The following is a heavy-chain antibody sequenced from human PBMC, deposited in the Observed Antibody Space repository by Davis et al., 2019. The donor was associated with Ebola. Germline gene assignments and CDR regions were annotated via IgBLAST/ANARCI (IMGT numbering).Heavy chain of an antibody. CDR3: AKDNGWWRGGAFDY. V-gene: IGHV3-11*04. D-gene: IGHD6-19*01. J-gene: IGHJ4*02. CDR1: GFTFSDYY. Sequence: GESLKISCAASGFTFSDYYMSWIRQAPGKGLEWVSYISSSGSTIYYADSVKGRFTISRDNSKNTLYLQMNSLRAEDTAVYYCAKDNGWWRGGAFDYWGQGTLVTVSS. CDR2: ISSSGSTI.